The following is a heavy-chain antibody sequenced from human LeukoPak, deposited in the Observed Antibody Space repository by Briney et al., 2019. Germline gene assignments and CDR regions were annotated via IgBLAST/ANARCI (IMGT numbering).Heavy chain of an antibody. CDR2: IYYSGST. CDR1: GGSINSSSYY. J-gene: IGHJ4*02. D-gene: IGHD4-17*01. V-gene: IGHV4-39*07. CDR3: ARALYDYGDYVFDY. Sequence: SETLSLTCTVSGGSINSSSYYWGWIRQPPGKGLEWIGSIYYSGSTYYNPSLKSRVTISVDTSKNQFSLKLSSVTAADTAVYYCARALYDYGDYVFDYWGQGTLVTVSS.